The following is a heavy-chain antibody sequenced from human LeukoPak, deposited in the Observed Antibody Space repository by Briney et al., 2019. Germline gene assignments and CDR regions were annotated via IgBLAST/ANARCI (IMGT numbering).Heavy chain of an antibody. Sequence: GESLKISCKGSGYRFTTHWIGWVRQMPGQGLEWMGIIFPGDSETLYSPSLQGQVTISADKSINTAYLQWSSLKASDTAMYYCATSESQTKFDYWGQGTLATVSS. CDR1: GYRFTTHW. D-gene: IGHD1/OR15-1a*01. CDR3: ATSESQTKFDY. CDR2: IFPGDSET. V-gene: IGHV5-51*01. J-gene: IGHJ4*02.